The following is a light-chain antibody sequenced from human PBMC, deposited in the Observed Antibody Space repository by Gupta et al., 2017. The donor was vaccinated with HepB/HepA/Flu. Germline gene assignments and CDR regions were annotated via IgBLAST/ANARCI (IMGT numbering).Light chain of an antibody. V-gene: IGKV3-20*01. CDR2: GAS. CDR3: QQYGSSRT. J-gene: IGKJ1*01. Sequence: EIVLTQSPGTLSLSPGERATLSCRASQSVSSSYLAWYQQKPGQAPRLLVYGASSRATGIPDRVSGSGSGTDFTFTISRLEPEDFAVYYCQQYGSSRTFGQGTKVEIK. CDR1: QSVSSSY.